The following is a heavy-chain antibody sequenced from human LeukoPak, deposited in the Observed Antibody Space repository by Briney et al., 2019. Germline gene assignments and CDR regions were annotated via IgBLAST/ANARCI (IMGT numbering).Heavy chain of an antibody. Sequence: GGSLRLSCAASGFTFSSYSMNWVRQAPGKGLEWVSYISSSSSTIYYADSVKGRFTISRDNAKNSLYLQMNSPRAEDTAVYYCAKEGGSIVGGTIPFDHWGQGTLVTVSS. CDR3: AKEGGSIVGGTIPFDH. V-gene: IGHV3-48*04. CDR1: GFTFSSYS. D-gene: IGHD1-26*01. J-gene: IGHJ4*02. CDR2: ISSSSSTI.